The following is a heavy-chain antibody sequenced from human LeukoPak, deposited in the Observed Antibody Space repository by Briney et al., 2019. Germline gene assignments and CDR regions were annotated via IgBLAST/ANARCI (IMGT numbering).Heavy chain of an antibody. D-gene: IGHD6-13*01. J-gene: IGHJ4*02. CDR2: ISSSSSTI. CDR3: ARDRLRYSSSWYSIFDY. Sequence: GGSLRLSCAASGFTFSSYSMNWVRQAPGKGPEWVSYISSSSSTIYYADSVKGRFTISRDNAKHSLYLQMNSLRAEDTAVYYCARDRLRYSSSWYSIFDYWGQGTLVTVSS. V-gene: IGHV3-48*01. CDR1: GFTFSSYS.